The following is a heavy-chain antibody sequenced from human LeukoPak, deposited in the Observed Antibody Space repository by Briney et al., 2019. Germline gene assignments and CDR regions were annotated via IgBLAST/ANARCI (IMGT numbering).Heavy chain of an antibody. Sequence: PGGSLRLSCAASGFTFSSYAMHWVRQAPGKGLEWVAVISYDGSNKYYADSVKGRFTISRDNSKNTLYLQMNSLRAEDTAVYYCARGGTEFVAVTAVNWFDPWGQGTLVTVSS. CDR1: GFTFSSYA. D-gene: IGHD6-19*01. J-gene: IGHJ5*02. V-gene: IGHV3-30-3*01. CDR3: ARGGTEFVAVTAVNWFDP. CDR2: ISYDGSNK.